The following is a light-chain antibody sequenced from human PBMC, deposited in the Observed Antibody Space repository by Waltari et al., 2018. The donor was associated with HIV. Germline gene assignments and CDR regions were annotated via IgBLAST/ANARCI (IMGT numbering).Light chain of an antibody. V-gene: IGLV3-21*04. CDR2: SDT. CDR3: QVWDSATDHVL. Sequence: LTQPPSLSVAPGETATITCGATNIARKSVNWYQQKAGQAPVVDMSSDTDRPAGIAERFSGFNSGHTASLIITRVGAGDEADYYCQVWDSATDHVLFGGGTRLTVL. J-gene: IGLJ2*01. CDR1: NIARKS.